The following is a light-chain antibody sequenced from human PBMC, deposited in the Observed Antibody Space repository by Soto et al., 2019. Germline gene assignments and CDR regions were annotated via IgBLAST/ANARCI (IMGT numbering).Light chain of an antibody. CDR2: GAS. Sequence: EVVMTQSPATLSVSPGEGVTLSCRASQGIGDTLAWYQHKPGQAPRLLIYGASSRATGIPDRFSGSGSGTDFTLTIRRLEPEDFAVYYCQQYGSSYPWTFGQGTKVDIK. J-gene: IGKJ1*01. CDR3: QQYGSSYPWT. V-gene: IGKV3-20*01. CDR1: QGIGDT.